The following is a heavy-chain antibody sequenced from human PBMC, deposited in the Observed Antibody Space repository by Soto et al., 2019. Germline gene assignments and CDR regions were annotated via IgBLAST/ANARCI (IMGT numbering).Heavy chain of an antibody. CDR1: GFTFSSYG. CDR2: ISYDGSNK. D-gene: IGHD1-26*01. V-gene: IGHV3-30*18. CDR3: AKDLRSPPIYRRLVGALDY. J-gene: IGHJ4*02. Sequence: QVQLVESGGGVVQPGRSLRLSCAASGFTFSSYGMHWVRQAPGKGLEWVAVISYDGSNKYYADSVKGRFTISRDNSKYTLYLQMNSLRAEDTAVYYCAKDLRSPPIYRRLVGALDYWGQGTLVTVSS.